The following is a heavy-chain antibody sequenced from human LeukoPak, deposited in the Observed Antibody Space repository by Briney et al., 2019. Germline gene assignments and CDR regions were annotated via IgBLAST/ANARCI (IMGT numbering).Heavy chain of an antibody. CDR3: ASQTTVKYYFDY. V-gene: IGHV3-53*01. CDR1: GFTVSSNY. Sequence: GGSLRLSCAASGFTVSSNYMSWVRQAPWKGLEWVSVIYSGGSTYYADSVKGRFTISRDNSKNTLYLQLNSLRGEDTAVYYCASQTTVKYYFDYWGQGTLVTVSS. J-gene: IGHJ4*02. D-gene: IGHD4-17*01. CDR2: IYSGGST.